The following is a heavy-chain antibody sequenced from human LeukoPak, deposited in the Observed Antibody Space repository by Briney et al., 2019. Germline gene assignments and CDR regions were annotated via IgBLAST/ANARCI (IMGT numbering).Heavy chain of an antibody. V-gene: IGHV4-59*08. CDR1: GGSISSYY. Sequence: PSETLSLTCTVSGGSISSYYWSWIRQPPGKGLEWIGYIYYSGSTNYNPSLKSRVTISVDTSKNQFSLKLSSVTAADTAVYYCARQGPLTGYYMGLDYWGQGTLVTVSS. J-gene: IGHJ4*02. D-gene: IGHD3-9*01. CDR2: IYYSGST. CDR3: ARQGPLTGYYMGLDY.